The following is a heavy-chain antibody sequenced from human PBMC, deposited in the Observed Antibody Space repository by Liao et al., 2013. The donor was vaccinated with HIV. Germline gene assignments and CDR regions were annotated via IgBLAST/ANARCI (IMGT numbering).Heavy chain of an antibody. V-gene: IGHV4-34*01. D-gene: IGHD3-22*01. CDR1: GGSFSGYY. J-gene: IGHJ4*02. CDR3: ASYVYYDSSGWYDY. CDR2: INHSGST. Sequence: QVQLQQWGAGLLKPSETLSLTCAVYGGSFSGYYWSWIRQPPGKGLEWIGEINHSGSTYYNPSLKSRVTISVDRSKNQFSLKLSSVTAADTAVYYCASYVYYDSSGWYDYWGQGTLVTVSS.